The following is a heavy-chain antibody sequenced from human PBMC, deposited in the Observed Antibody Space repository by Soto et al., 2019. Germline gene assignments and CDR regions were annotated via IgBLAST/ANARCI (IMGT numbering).Heavy chain of an antibody. V-gene: IGHV5-51*01. Sequence: GEAVKISCKGSGYSFTSYWIGWVRQMPGKGLEWMGIIYPGDSDTRYSPSFQGQVTISADKSISTAYLQWSSLKASDTAMYYCARHYSSGYYSDYYGMDVWGQGTTVTVSS. J-gene: IGHJ6*02. D-gene: IGHD3-22*01. CDR3: ARHYSSGYYSDYYGMDV. CDR2: IYPGDSDT. CDR1: GYSFTSYW.